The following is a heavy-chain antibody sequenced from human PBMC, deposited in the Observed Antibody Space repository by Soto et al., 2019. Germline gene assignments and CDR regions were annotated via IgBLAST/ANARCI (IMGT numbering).Heavy chain of an antibody. D-gene: IGHD3-10*01. CDR1: GFTFSTYW. Sequence: EVQLVESGGGLVQPGGSLRLSCAVSGFTFSTYWMSWVRQAPGKGLEWVANIKQDGSEKYYVDSVKRRFTISRDNAKNSLYLQMNSLRAEDTAVYYCARDETYYYGSGPVGGQGTLVTVSS. CDR2: IKQDGSEK. V-gene: IGHV3-7*01. J-gene: IGHJ4*02. CDR3: ARDETYYYGSGPV.